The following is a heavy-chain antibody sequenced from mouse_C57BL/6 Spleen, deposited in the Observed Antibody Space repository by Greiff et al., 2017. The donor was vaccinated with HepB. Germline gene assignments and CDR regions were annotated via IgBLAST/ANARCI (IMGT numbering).Heavy chain of an antibody. V-gene: IGHV5-4*01. Sequence: EVMLVESGGGLVKPGGSLKLSCAASGFTFSSYAMSWVRQTPEKRLEWVATISDGGSYTYYPDNVKGRFTISRDNAKNNLYLQMSHLKSEDTAMYYCARDAYYYGSSYTYYAMDYWGQGTSVTVSS. D-gene: IGHD1-1*01. CDR2: ISDGGSYT. J-gene: IGHJ4*01. CDR3: ARDAYYYGSSYTYYAMDY. CDR1: GFTFSSYA.